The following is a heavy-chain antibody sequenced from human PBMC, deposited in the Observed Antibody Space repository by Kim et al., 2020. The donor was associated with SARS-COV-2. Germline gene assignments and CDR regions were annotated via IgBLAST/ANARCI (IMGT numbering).Heavy chain of an antibody. CDR3: ARKEYGDYGGWFDP. CDR1: GFTFSSYS. Sequence: GGSLRLSCAASGFTFSSYSMNWVRQAPGKGLEWVSSISSSSSYIYYADSVKGRFTISRDNAKNSLYLQMNSLRAEDTAVYYCARKEYGDYGGWFDPWGQGTLVTVSS. CDR2: ISSSSSYI. J-gene: IGHJ5*02. V-gene: IGHV3-21*01. D-gene: IGHD4-17*01.